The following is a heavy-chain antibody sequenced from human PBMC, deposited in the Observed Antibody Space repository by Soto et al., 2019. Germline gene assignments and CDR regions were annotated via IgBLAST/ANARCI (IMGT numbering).Heavy chain of an antibody. Sequence: QVQLQESGPGLVKPSQTLSLTCTVSGGSISSGGYYWSWIRQHPGKGLEWIGYIYYSGSTYYNPSLKSRVTISVDTSKNQFSLKLSYVTAAERAVYFCARSGRLEVFDYWGQGTLVTVSS. CDR1: GGSISSGGYY. CDR3: ARSGRLEVFDY. J-gene: IGHJ4*02. CDR2: IYYSGST. V-gene: IGHV4-31*03. D-gene: IGHD1-1*01.